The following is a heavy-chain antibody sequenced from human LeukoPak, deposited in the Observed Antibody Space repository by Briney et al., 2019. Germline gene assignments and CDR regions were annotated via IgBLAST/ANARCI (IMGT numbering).Heavy chain of an antibody. D-gene: IGHD3-22*01. CDR2: IKEDGSEK. V-gene: IGHV3-7*01. J-gene: IGHJ4*02. CDR1: GFTFSNYW. CDR3: ARSRSGYYEDY. Sequence: GGSLRLSCAGSGFTFSNYWMSWVRQAPGKGLEWVANIKEDGSEKYYVDSVKGRFTISRDNAKNSLSLQVNSLSAEDTAVYYCARSRSGYYEDYWGQGTLVTVSS.